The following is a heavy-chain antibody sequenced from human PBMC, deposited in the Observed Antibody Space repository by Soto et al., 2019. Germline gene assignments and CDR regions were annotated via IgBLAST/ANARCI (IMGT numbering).Heavy chain of an antibody. Sequence: EVQLLESGGGLVQPGGSLRLSCAASGFIFSNYAMPWVRQAPGKGLEWVSTISGSGDSTYYADSVKGRFTISRDNSKNPLYLQMNSLRAEDTAAYYCAKGGWGTVLDYWGQGTLVTVSS. J-gene: IGHJ4*02. V-gene: IGHV3-23*01. CDR1: GFIFSNYA. D-gene: IGHD1-7*01. CDR2: ISGSGDST. CDR3: AKGGWGTVLDY.